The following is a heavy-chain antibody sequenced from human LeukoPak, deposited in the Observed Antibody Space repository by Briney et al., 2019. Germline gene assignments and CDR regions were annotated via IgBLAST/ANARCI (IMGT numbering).Heavy chain of an antibody. J-gene: IGHJ6*03. CDR2: MNPNSGNT. CDR3: ARDYSGGYSSSWNYYYYYMDV. CDR1: GYTITSYD. Sequence: ASVKVSCKASGYTITSYDINWVRQATGQGLEWMGWMNPNSGNTGYAQKFQGRVTITRNTSISTAYMELSSLRSEDTAVYYCARDYSGGYSSSWNYYYYYMDVWGKGTTVTISS. V-gene: IGHV1-8*03. D-gene: IGHD6-13*01.